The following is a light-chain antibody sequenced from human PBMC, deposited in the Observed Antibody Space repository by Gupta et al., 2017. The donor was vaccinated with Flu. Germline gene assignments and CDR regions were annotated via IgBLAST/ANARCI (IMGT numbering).Light chain of an antibody. J-gene: IGKJ4*01. CDR2: IAS. Sequence: PSSLSASVGDRVTMTCRASENINRYLNWYQQRPGQAPKLLIYIASNLRIGLPSAFSGTGSGTDFTLTISKLQPEDFATYFCQQSQSTWLTFGGGTNVEI. CDR3: QQSQSTWLT. CDR1: ENINRY. V-gene: IGKV1-39*01.